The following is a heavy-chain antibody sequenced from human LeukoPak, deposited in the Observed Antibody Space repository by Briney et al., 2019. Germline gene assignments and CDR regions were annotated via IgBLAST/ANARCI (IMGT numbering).Heavy chain of an antibody. CDR2: ISSSSSTI. D-gene: IGHD3-9*01. V-gene: IGHV3-48*01. CDR1: GFTFSSYS. Sequence: PGGSLRLSCAASGFTFSSYSMNWVRQAPGKGLEWVSYISSSSSTIYYADSVKGRFTISRDNAKNSLYLQMNSLRAEDTAVYYCARDGETVRYDSPSWFDPWGQGPLVTSPQ. CDR3: ARDGETVRYDSPSWFDP. J-gene: IGHJ5*02.